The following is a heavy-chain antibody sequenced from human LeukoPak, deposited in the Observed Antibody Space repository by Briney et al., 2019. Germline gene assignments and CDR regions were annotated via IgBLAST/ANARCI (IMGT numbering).Heavy chain of an antibody. J-gene: IGHJ4*02. CDR2: ISGSGGST. V-gene: IGHV3-23*01. D-gene: IGHD6-6*01. Sequence: PGGSLRLSCAASGFTFSSYAMSWVRQAPGKGLEWVSAISGSGGSTYYADSVKGRFTISRDNSKNTLYLQMNSLRAEDTAVYYCAKFPGRYSSSPSLRPVDYWGQGTLVTVSS. CDR1: GFTFSSYA. CDR3: AKFPGRYSSSPSLRPVDY.